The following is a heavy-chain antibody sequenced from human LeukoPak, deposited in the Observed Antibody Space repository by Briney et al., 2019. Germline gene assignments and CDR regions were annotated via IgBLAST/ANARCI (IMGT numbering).Heavy chain of an antibody. Sequence: GGSLRLSCAASGFTFSSYAMHWVRQAPGKGLEWVAVISYDGSNKYYADSVKGRFTISRDNPENTLYLQMNSLRAEDTAVYYCARGGSGSYFDYWGQGTLVTVSS. CDR2: ISYDGSNK. CDR1: GFTFSSYA. D-gene: IGHD1-26*01. J-gene: IGHJ4*02. V-gene: IGHV3-30*04. CDR3: ARGGSGSYFDY.